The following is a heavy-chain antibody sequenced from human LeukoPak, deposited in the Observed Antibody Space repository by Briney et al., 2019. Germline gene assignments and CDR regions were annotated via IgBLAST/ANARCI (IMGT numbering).Heavy chain of an antibody. CDR2: IYYTGST. CDR1: GGSISSTAYY. Sequence: SETLSLTCTVSGGSISSTAYYWGWIRQPPGKGLEWIGNIYYTGSTYYNPSLNSRVTISLDTSKNQFSLKLSSVTAADTAVYYCAADPQGAYYYYYMNVWGKGTTVTVSS. V-gene: IGHV4-39*07. J-gene: IGHJ6*03. D-gene: IGHD3-16*01. CDR3: AADPQGAYYYYYMNV.